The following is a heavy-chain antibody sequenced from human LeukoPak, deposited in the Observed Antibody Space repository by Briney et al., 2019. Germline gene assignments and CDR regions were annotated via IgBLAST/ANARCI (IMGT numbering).Heavy chain of an antibody. J-gene: IGHJ4*02. CDR2: IYYSGST. CDR3: ARGYYYDSCHD. D-gene: IGHD3-22*01. CDR1: GYSISSGYY. V-gene: IGHV4-38-2*01. Sequence: SETLSLTCDVSGYSISSGYYWGWIRQPPGKGLEWIGNIYYSGSTYYNPSLKSRVTISVDTSKNQFSLKLSSVTAADTAVYYCARGYYYDSCHDWGQGTLVTVSS.